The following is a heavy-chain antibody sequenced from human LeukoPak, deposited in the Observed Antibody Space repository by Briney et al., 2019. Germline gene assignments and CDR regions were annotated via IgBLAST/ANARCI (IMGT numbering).Heavy chain of an antibody. Sequence: ASVKVSCKASGYTFSSYAMHWVRQAPGQRLEWMGWINAANGNTKYSQKFQGRVTITRDTSASTAYMELSSLRSEDTAVYYCASWGAVAGTGLDSWGQETLVTVSS. D-gene: IGHD6-19*01. J-gene: IGHJ4*02. CDR1: GYTFSSYA. CDR2: INAANGNT. V-gene: IGHV1-3*01. CDR3: ASWGAVAGTGLDS.